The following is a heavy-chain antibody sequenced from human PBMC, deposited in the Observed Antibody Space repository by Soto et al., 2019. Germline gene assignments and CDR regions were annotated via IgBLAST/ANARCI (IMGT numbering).Heavy chain of an antibody. CDR1: GGSIRTTNW. J-gene: IGHJ5*02. Sequence: QVQLQGSGPGLVKPSGTLSLTCAVSGGSIRTTNWWSWVRQPPGKGLAWIGEINHSRGTNYTPSLMIRFTISVDTSKNQFSLPLSSVAAAATAAYYGARGNYAAGNNWFDPWGQGTVVTVSS. V-gene: IGHV4-4*02. D-gene: IGHD3-10*01. CDR2: INHSRGT. CDR3: ARGNYAAGNNWFDP.